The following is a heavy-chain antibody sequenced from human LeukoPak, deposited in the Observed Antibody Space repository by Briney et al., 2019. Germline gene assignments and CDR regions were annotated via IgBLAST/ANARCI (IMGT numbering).Heavy chain of an antibody. D-gene: IGHD2-2*01. CDR1: GGTFSSYA. V-gene: IGHV1-69*05. J-gene: IGHJ4*02. Sequence: SVKVSCKASGGTFSSYAISWVRQAPGQGLEWMGGIIPIFGTANYAQKFQGRVTITTDESTSTAYMELSSLRSEDTAVFYCASSIVVVPAAIHRLDYWGQGTLVTVSS. CDR2: IIPIFGTA. CDR3: ASSIVVVPAAIHRLDY.